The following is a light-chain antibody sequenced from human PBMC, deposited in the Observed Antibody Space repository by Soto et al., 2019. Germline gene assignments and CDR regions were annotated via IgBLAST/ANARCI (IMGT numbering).Light chain of an antibody. CDR2: AAS. CDR3: QQSFSIPIT. CDR1: QTISYY. Sequence: DIQMTQSPSSLSASVGDRVTITCRTSQTISYYLNWYQHKPGTAPKLLIFAASSLQSGVPSRFRGSGSETDFTLTISNLQPEDVATYYCQQSFSIPITLGQGTRLDIK. J-gene: IGKJ5*01. V-gene: IGKV1-39*01.